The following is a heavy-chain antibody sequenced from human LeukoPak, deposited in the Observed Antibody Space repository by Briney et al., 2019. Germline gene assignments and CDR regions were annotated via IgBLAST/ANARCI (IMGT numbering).Heavy chain of an antibody. V-gene: IGHV4-34*01. Sequence: SETLSLTCAVYGGSFSGYYWSWIRQPPGKGLEWIGEINHSGSTNYNPSLKSRVTISVDTSKNQFSLKLSSVTAADTAVYHCARGLGKDYFDYWGQGTLVTVSS. CDR2: INHSGST. CDR1: GGSFSGYY. D-gene: IGHD3-16*01. CDR3: ARGLGKDYFDY. J-gene: IGHJ4*02.